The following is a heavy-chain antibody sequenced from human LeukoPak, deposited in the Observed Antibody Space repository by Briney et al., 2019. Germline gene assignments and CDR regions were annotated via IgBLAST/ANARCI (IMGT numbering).Heavy chain of an antibody. D-gene: IGHD3-16*01. CDR3: ARFSRYDPRGSFDY. CDR2: ISSSSSYI. Sequence: PGGSLRLSCAASGFTFSSYSMNWVRQAPGKGLEWVSSISSSSSYIYYADSVKGRFTISRDNAKNSLYLQMNSLRAEDAAVYYCARFSRYDPRGSFDYWGQGTLVTVSS. V-gene: IGHV3-21*01. CDR1: GFTFSSYS. J-gene: IGHJ4*02.